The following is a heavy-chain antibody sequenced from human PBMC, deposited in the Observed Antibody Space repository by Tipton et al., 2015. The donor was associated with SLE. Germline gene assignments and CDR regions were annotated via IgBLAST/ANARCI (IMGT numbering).Heavy chain of an antibody. CDR3: ARYITIFGVVMVY. J-gene: IGHJ4*02. CDR1: GGSFSGYY. V-gene: IGHV4-59*12. Sequence: TLSLTCAVYGGSFSGYYWTWIRQPPGKGLEWIGYIYYSGFTKYNPSLKSRVTISVDTSKNQFSLKLSSVTAADTALYYCARYITIFGVVMVYWGQGTLVTVSS. CDR2: IYYSGFT. D-gene: IGHD3-3*01.